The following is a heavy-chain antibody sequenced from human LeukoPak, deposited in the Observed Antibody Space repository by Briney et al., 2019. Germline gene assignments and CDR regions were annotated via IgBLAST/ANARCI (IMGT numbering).Heavy chain of an antibody. J-gene: IGHJ3*02. CDR1: GDSISSSSDY. CDR2: FYFSGSA. V-gene: IGHV4-39*01. Sequence: SETLSLTCTVSGDSISSSSDYWGWIRQPPGKGLEWIGSFYFSGSAYYNPSLESRITVSVDTSKNQFSLKLTSVTAADTAVYYCARQHEILTGYAFDIWGHGTMVTVSS. D-gene: IGHD3-9*01. CDR3: ARQHEILTGYAFDI.